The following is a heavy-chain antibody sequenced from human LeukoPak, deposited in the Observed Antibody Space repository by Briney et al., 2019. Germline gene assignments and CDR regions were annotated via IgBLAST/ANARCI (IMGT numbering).Heavy chain of an antibody. CDR1: GFTISSNH. CDR2: INSGGST. V-gene: IGHV3-66*01. J-gene: IGHJ4*02. D-gene: IGHD3-10*01. Sequence: GGSLRLSCAASGFTISSNHMSWVRRAPGKGLEWVSVINSGGSTYYADSVKGRFTISRDNSKNTLYLQMNSLRAEDTAVYYCAIDLAYYGSGKQNYWGQGTLVTVSS. CDR3: AIDLAYYGSGKQNY.